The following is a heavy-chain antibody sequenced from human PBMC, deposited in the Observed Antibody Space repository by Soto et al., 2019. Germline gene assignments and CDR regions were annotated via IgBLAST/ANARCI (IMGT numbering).Heavy chain of an antibody. CDR2: IKSKTDGGTT. CDR1: GFTFSNAW. Sequence: PGGSLRLSCAASGFTFSNAWMSWVRQAPGKGLEWVGRIKSKTDGGTTDYAAPVKGRFTISRDDSKNTLYLQMNSLKTEDTAVYYCTTVNCSGGSCSNFDYWGQGTLVTVSS. D-gene: IGHD2-15*01. CDR3: TTVNCSGGSCSNFDY. J-gene: IGHJ4*02. V-gene: IGHV3-15*01.